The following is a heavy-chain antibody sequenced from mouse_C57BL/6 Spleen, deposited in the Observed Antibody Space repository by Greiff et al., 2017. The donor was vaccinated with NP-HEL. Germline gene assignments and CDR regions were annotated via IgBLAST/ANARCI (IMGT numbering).Heavy chain of an antibody. CDR2: INPNNGGT. J-gene: IGHJ3*01. Sequence: EVQLQQSGPELVKPGASVKIPCKASGYTFTDYNMDWVKQSHGKSLEWIGDINPNNGGTIYNQKFKGKATLTVDKSSSTAYMELRSLTSEDTAVYYCARMGPYGYGVFAYWGQGTLVTVSA. CDR3: ARMGPYGYGVFAY. V-gene: IGHV1-18*01. D-gene: IGHD2-2*01. CDR1: GYTFTDYN.